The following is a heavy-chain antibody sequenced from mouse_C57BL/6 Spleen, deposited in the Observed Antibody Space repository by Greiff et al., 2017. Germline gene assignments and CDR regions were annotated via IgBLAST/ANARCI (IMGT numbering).Heavy chain of an antibody. D-gene: IGHD1-1*01. J-gene: IGHJ3*01. V-gene: IGHV1-55*01. CDR1: GYTFTSYW. Sequence: QVQLQQPGAELVKPGASVKMSCKASGYTFTSYWITWVKQRPGQGLEWIGDIYPGSGSTNYNEKFKSKATLTVDTSSSTAYMQRSSLPSEDSAVYYCARYGSSPAWFAYWGQGTLVTVSA. CDR2: IYPGSGST. CDR3: ARYGSSPAWFAY.